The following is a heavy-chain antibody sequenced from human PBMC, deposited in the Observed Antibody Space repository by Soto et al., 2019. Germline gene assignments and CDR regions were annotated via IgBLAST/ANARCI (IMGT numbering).Heavy chain of an antibody. V-gene: IGHV3-53*01. Sequence: PGGSLRLSCAASGFTVSSNYMIWVRQAPGKGLEWVSVMYTGGSTYYADSVKGRFTISRDNSKNTLYLQLNSLRVDDTAVYYCARVWNWGQGTLVTVSS. D-gene: IGHD2-21*01. CDR2: MYTGGST. J-gene: IGHJ4*02. CDR1: GFTVSSNY. CDR3: ARVWN.